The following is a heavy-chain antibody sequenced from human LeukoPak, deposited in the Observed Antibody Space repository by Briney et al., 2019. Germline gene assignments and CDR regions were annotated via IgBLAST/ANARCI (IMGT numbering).Heavy chain of an antibody. CDR1: GYTFTSYY. V-gene: IGHV1-46*01. CDR2: INPSGGST. Sequence: ASVKVSCKASGYTFTSYYMHWVRQAPGQGLEWMGIINPSGGSTSYAQKFRGRVTMTRDTSTSTVYMELSSLRSEDTAVYYCARDRPSTGYPGYYFDYWGQGTLVTVSS. CDR3: ARDRPSTGYPGYYFDY. J-gene: IGHJ4*02. D-gene: IGHD6-13*01.